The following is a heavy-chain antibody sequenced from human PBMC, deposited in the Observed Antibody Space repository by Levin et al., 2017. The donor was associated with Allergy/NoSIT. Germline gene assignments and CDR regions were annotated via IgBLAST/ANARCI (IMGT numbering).Heavy chain of an antibody. Sequence: GESLKISCKASGYTFTSYAMHWVRQAPGQRLEWMGWINAGNGNTKYSQKFQGRVTITRDTSASTAYMELSSLRSEDTAVYYCAAGVTSISGGVGMDVWGQGTTVTVSS. J-gene: IGHJ6*02. CDR2: INAGNGNT. CDR1: GYTFTSYA. D-gene: IGHD3-16*01. V-gene: IGHV1-3*01. CDR3: AAGVTSISGGVGMDV.